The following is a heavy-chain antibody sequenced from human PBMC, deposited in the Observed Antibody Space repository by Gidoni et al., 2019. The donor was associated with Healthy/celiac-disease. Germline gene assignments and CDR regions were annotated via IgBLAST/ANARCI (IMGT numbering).Heavy chain of an antibody. D-gene: IGHD6-13*01. V-gene: IGHV1-2*02. CDR1: GYTFTGYY. CDR3: ARASSSWPQDYYYYGMDV. J-gene: IGHJ6*02. Sequence: QVQLVQSGAAVKKPGASVQVSCKASGYTFTGYYMHWVRQAPGQGLEWMGWINPNSGGTNYAQKFQGRVTMTRDTSISTAYMELSRLRSDDTAVYYCARASSSWPQDYYYYGMDVWGQGTTVTVSS. CDR2: INPNSGGT.